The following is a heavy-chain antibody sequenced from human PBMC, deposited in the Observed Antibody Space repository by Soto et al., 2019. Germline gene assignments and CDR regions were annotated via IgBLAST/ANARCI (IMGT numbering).Heavy chain of an antibody. V-gene: IGHV3-23*01. Sequence: EVQLLESGGGWLQPGGSLRLSCAASGFTFSSYVMNWVRQAPGKGLEWVSGITGSGAGSYYSDSVKGRFTLSRDNSKNTLYLQMTSLRAEDTAVYYCAKAYSNSWPNDWFDPWGQGTLVTVSS. CDR3: AKAYSNSWPNDWFDP. D-gene: IGHD6-13*01. J-gene: IGHJ5*02. CDR2: ITGSGAGS. CDR1: GFTFSSYV.